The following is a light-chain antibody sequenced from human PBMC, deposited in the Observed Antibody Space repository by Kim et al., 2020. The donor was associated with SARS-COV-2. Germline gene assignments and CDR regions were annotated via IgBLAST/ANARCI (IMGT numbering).Light chain of an antibody. CDR3: QQYNLYSLS. CDR2: GAS. V-gene: IGKV3-20*01. J-gene: IGKJ4*01. Sequence: EIVLTQSPGTLSLSPGERATLSCRASQSVSSNYLAWYQQKPGQAPRLLIYGASNRATGIPDRFSGSGSGTDFTLTISRLEPEDFATYYCQQYNLYSLSFGGGTKLEI. CDR1: QSVSSNY.